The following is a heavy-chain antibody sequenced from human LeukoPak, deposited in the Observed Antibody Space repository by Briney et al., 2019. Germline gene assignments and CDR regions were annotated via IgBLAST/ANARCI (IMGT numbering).Heavy chain of an antibody. CDR1: GYTFTGYY. D-gene: IGHD1-14*01. Sequence: ASVKVSCKASGYTFTGYYMHWVRQAPGQGLEWMGWISGYNGNTKCAQKFQGRVTMTTDTSTSTAYMELRSLRSDDTAVYYCARRPDSSLPVDYWGQGTLVTVSS. V-gene: IGHV1-18*04. CDR2: ISGYNGNT. J-gene: IGHJ4*02. CDR3: ARRPDSSLPVDY.